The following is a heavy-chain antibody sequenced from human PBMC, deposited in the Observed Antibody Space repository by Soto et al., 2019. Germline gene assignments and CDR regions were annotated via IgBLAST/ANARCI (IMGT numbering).Heavy chain of an antibody. D-gene: IGHD3-10*01. J-gene: IGHJ6*02. Sequence: EVQLVQSGAEVKKPGESLKISCKGSGYSFTSYWIGWVRQMPGKGLEWMGIIYPGDSDTRYSPSFQGQVTISADKSIGNAYLQWSSLKASDTAMYYCAGGGVRGVITRTRDYYGMDVWGQGTTVTVSS. V-gene: IGHV5-51*01. CDR1: GYSFTSYW. CDR3: AGGGVRGVITRTRDYYGMDV. CDR2: IYPGDSDT.